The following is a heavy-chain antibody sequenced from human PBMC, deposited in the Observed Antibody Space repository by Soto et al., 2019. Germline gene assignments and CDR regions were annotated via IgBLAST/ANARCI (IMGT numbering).Heavy chain of an antibody. CDR3: ARVYRPAILYYYYGMDV. CDR2: ISSSNNTI. CDR1: GFTFRIYS. J-gene: IGHJ6*02. D-gene: IGHD3-16*02. V-gene: IGHV3-48*02. Sequence: EVQLVEPGGGLVQPGGSLRLSCAASGFTFRIYSMNWVRQAPGKGLEWVSYISSSNNTIYYADSVKGRFTISRDNAKNSLYLQMNSLRDEDTAVYYCARVYRPAILYYYYGMDVWGQGTTVTVSS.